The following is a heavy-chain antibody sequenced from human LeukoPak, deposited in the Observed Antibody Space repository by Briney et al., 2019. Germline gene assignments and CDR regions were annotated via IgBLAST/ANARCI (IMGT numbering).Heavy chain of an antibody. J-gene: IGHJ4*02. CDR3: AKDIIPSNWKHEPGFDY. CDR1: GFTFDDYT. CDR2: ISWDGGST. D-gene: IGHD1-20*01. Sequence: GGSLRLSCAASGFTFDDYTMHWVRQAPGKGLEWVSLISWDGGSTYYADSVKGRFTISRDNSKNSLYLQMSSLRTEDTALYYCAKDIIPSNWKHEPGFDYWGQGTLVTVSS. V-gene: IGHV3-43*01.